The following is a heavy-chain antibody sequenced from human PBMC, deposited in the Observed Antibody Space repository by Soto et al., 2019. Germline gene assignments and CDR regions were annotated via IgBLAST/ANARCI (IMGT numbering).Heavy chain of an antibody. CDR2: ILNDGSNR. D-gene: IGHD3-10*01. CDR1: EFTFSNYG. CDR3: ARDDEYSGNGMDV. J-gene: IGHJ6*02. Sequence: QVQLVESGGGVVQPGRSLRLSCAASEFTFSNYGMHWVRQAPGKGLEWVAVILNDGSNRYHADYVKDRFTITRDNSRNTLYLQMNSLRAEDTAGYYCARDDEYSGNGMDVWGQGTTVTVS. V-gene: IGHV3-33*01.